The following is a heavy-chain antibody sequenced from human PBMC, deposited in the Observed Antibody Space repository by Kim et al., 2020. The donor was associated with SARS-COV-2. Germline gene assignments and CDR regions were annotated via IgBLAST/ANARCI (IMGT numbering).Heavy chain of an antibody. J-gene: IGHJ6*03. Sequence: SETLSLTCAVYGGSFSGYYWSWIRQPPGKGLEWIGEINHSGSTHYNPSLKSRVTISVDTSKNQFSLKLSSVTAADTAVYYCARTAGHYDFWSGQPYYYYMDVWGKGTTVTVSS. D-gene: IGHD3-3*01. V-gene: IGHV4-34*01. CDR1: GGSFSGYY. CDR3: ARTAGHYDFWSGQPYYYYMDV. CDR2: INHSGST.